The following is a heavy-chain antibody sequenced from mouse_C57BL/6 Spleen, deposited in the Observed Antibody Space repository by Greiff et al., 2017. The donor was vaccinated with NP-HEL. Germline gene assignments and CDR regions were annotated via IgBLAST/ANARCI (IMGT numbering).Heavy chain of an antibody. CDR3: ARRYRYFDV. CDR1: GYTFTSYW. CDR2: IDPSDSYP. Sequence: QVQLQQPGAELVKPGASVKLSCKASGYTFTSYWMQWVKQRPGQGLEWIGEIDPSDSYPNYNQKFKGKATFTVDTSSSTAYMQLSSLTSEDSAVYYCARRYRYFDVWGTGTTVTVSS. V-gene: IGHV1-50*01. J-gene: IGHJ1*03.